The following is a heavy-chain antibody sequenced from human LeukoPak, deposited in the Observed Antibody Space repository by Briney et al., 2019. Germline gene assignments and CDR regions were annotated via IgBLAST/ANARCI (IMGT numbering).Heavy chain of an antibody. CDR3: ARERRGVVPAAIFDY. J-gene: IGHJ4*02. V-gene: IGHV4-34*01. CDR1: GGSFSGYY. D-gene: IGHD2-2*02. Sequence: PSETLSLTCAVYGGSFSGYYWSWIRQPPGKGLEWIGEINHSGSTNYNPSLKSRVTISVDTSKNQFPLKLSSVTAADTAVYYCARERRGVVPAAIFDYWGQGTLVTVSS. CDR2: INHSGST.